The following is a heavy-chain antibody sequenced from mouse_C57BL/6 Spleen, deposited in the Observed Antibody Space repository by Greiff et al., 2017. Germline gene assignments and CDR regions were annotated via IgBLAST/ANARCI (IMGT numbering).Heavy chain of an antibody. Sequence: LQESGPELVKPGASVKISCKASGYAFSSSWMNWVKQRPGKGLEWIGRIYPGDGDTNYNGKFKGKATLTADKSSSTAYMQLSSLTSEDSAVYFCARRGGYYGSSYPFAYWGQGTLVTVSA. CDR2: IYPGDGDT. CDR1: GYAFSSSW. CDR3: ARRGGYYGSSYPFAY. V-gene: IGHV1-82*01. J-gene: IGHJ3*01. D-gene: IGHD1-1*01.